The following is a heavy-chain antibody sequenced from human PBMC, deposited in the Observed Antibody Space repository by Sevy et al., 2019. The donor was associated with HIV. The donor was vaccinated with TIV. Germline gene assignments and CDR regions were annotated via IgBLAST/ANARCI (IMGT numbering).Heavy chain of an antibody. CDR2: ISWKSGSI. D-gene: IGHD6-13*01. V-gene: IGHV3-9*01. J-gene: IGHJ5*02. Sequence: SLKISCAASGFTFDNYAMHWVRQAPGKGLEWVSGISWKSGSIGYGDSVKGRFTISRDNAKNSLYLQMNSLTAEDTGLYYCENDVYGGVAEGGTGGFDPWGQGTLVTVSS. CDR3: ENDVYGGVAEGGTGGFDP. CDR1: GFTFDNYA.